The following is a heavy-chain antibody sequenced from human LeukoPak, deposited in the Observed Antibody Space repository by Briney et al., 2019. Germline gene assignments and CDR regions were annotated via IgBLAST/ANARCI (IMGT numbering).Heavy chain of an antibody. D-gene: IGHD3-22*01. V-gene: IGHV1-18*01. CDR1: GYTFTSYG. Sequence: ASVKVSCKASGYTFTSYGISWVRQAPGQGLEWVGWISAYNGNTNYAQKLQGRVTMTTDTSTSTAYMELRSLRSDDTAVYYCSSGYYGNDLDYWGQGTLVTVSS. J-gene: IGHJ4*02. CDR2: ISAYNGNT. CDR3: SSGYYGNDLDY.